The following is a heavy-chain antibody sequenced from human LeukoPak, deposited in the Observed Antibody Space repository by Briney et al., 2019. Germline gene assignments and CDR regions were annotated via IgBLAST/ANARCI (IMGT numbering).Heavy chain of an antibody. CDR1: GFTFSSYA. D-gene: IGHD1-20*01. CDR2: ISYDGSNK. J-gene: IGHJ4*02. CDR3: ARDGEMYKWNCDY. V-gene: IGHV3-30-3*01. Sequence: PGRSLRLSCAASGFTFSSYAMHWVRQAPGKGLEWVAVISYDGSNKYYADSVKGRFTISRDNSKDTLYLQMNSLRVEDTAMYYCARDGEMYKWNCDYWGQGTLVTVSS.